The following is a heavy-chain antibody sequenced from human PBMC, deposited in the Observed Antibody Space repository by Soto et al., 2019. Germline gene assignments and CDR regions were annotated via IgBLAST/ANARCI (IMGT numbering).Heavy chain of an antibody. CDR2: ISYDGSNK. Sequence: QVQLVESGGGVVQPGRSLRLSCAASGFTFSSYGMHWVRQAPGKGLEWVAVISYDGSNKYYADSVKGRFTISRDNSKNTLYLQMNSLRAEDTAVYYCAKGQGLLWFGELSDFDYWGQGTLVTVSS. J-gene: IGHJ4*02. CDR1: GFTFSSYG. D-gene: IGHD3-10*01. CDR3: AKGQGLLWFGELSDFDY. V-gene: IGHV3-30*18.